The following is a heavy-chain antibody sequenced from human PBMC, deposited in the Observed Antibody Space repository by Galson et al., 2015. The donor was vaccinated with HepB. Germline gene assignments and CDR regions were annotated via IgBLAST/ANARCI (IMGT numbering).Heavy chain of an antibody. CDR1: SYTFSSYS. D-gene: IGHD2-15*01. CDR3: ARGALVAVVAATQNNWFDP. CDR2: ISAYDRST. J-gene: IGHJ5*02. Sequence: SVKVSCKASSYTFSSYSVTWVRQAPGQGLEWMGWISAYDRSTSYAQKLQGRVTMTTDTSTTTAYMELRSLRSDDTAVYYCARGALVAVVAATQNNWFDPWGQGTLVTVSS. V-gene: IGHV1-18*01.